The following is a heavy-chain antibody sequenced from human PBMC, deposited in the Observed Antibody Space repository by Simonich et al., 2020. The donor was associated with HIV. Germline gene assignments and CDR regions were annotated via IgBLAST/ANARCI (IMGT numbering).Heavy chain of an antibody. D-gene: IGHD6-19*01. Sequence: EVQLVQSGAAVKKPGESLKISCKGSGYNFPNYWIGWVRQMPGKGLEWMGIIYRGDSDTPYSPSFQGQVTISADKSISTAYLQWSSLKASDTAMYYCVRRMAGTDAFDIWGQGTMVTVSS. CDR1: GYNFPNYW. CDR2: IYRGDSDT. V-gene: IGHV5-51*03. J-gene: IGHJ3*02. CDR3: VRRMAGTDAFDI.